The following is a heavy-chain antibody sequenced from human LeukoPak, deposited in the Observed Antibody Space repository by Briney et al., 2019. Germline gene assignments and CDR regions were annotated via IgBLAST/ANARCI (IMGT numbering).Heavy chain of an antibody. D-gene: IGHD3-16*01. CDR2: IYYSGRT. CDR3: ARYLNWGLDY. CDR1: SGSISGYY. V-gene: IGHV4-59*01. J-gene: IGHJ4*02. Sequence: KPSETLSLTCTVSSGSISGYYWSWIRQPPGEGLEWIGFIYYSGRTNYNPSLKSRVTISVDTSNNQFSLKVSSVTAADTAVYYCARYLNWGLDYWGQGSLVTVSS.